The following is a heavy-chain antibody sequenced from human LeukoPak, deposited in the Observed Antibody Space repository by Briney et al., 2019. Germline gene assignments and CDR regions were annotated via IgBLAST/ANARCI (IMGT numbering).Heavy chain of an antibody. V-gene: IGHV3-48*02. CDR3: ARCAYGEDYFDY. Sequence: SGGSLRLSCAASGFTFSSYRMNWVRQAPGKGLEWVSYISSSSTIYYADSVKGRFTISRDNAKNSLYLQMNSLRDEDTAVYYCARCAYGEDYFDYWGQGTLVTVSS. CDR1: GFTFSSYR. CDR2: ISSSSTI. D-gene: IGHD4-17*01. J-gene: IGHJ4*02.